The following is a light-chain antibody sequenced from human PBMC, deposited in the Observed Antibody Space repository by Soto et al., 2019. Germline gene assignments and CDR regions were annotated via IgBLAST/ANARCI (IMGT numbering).Light chain of an antibody. J-gene: IGKJ4*01. V-gene: IGKV1-9*01. Sequence: DIPMTQSPSTLSASVLDRVPIXCRASQGISSYLGWYQQKPGKAPNLLIYAASTLQSGVPSRFSGGGSGTDFTLTISSLQPEDFATYYCQQVYVYPSTFGGGTKVDIK. CDR3: QQVYVYPST. CDR1: QGISSY. CDR2: AAS.